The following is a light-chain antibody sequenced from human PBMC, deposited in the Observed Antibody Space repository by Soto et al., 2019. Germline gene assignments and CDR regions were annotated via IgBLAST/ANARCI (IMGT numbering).Light chain of an antibody. V-gene: IGKV1-39*01. J-gene: IGKJ1*01. CDR3: QQSYSSPPT. CDR1: QSISSY. CDR2: AAS. Sequence: IRMTLYPSSLSASVPYRVPINRRASQSISSYLNLYPQKPGKAPKLLIYAASSLESGVPSRFSGSGSGPDFTLTISSLQPEDFATYYCQQSYSSPPTVGQGTKVDIK.